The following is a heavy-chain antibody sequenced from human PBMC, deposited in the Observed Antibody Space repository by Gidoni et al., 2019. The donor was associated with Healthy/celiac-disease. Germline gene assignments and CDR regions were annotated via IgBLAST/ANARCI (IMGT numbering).Heavy chain of an antibody. D-gene: IGHD3-22*01. Sequence: EVQLVESGGGLVETGGSLRLPCAASGFSVSSYAMSWVRQAPGKGREWVSAISGSGGSTYYADSVKGRFTTARDNCKNTLYLQMNSLRDEDTAVYYCARGSDSSGYYFDYWGQGTLVTVSS. CDR2: ISGSGGST. J-gene: IGHJ4*02. V-gene: IGHV3-23*04. CDR3: ARGSDSSGYYFDY. CDR1: GFSVSSYA.